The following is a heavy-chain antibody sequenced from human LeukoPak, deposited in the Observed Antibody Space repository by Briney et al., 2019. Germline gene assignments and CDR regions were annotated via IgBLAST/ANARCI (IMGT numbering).Heavy chain of an antibody. D-gene: IGHD3-22*01. J-gene: IGHJ4*02. CDR1: GFTFSNYW. Sequence: GGSLRLSCAASGFTFSNYWMSWVRQARGKGLEWVANIQREGSEKYYVDPVKGRFTISRDNAKKSLYLQMNSLRVEDTAVYYCARDGYDSIWGQGTLVTVSS. CDR3: ARDGYDSI. CDR2: IQREGSEK. V-gene: IGHV3-7*01.